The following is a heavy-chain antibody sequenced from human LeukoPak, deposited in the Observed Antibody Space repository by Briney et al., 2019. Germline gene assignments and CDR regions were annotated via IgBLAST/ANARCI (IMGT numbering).Heavy chain of an antibody. Sequence: GGSLRLSCAASGFTFSRSAMRWVRQAPGKGLEWVAVISYDARNNYYADSVKGRFTISRDNSKSTLYLQMNSLRPEDTAVYYCAREIVATIGFDYWGQGTLVTVSS. CDR1: GFTFSRSA. CDR3: AREIVATIGFDY. J-gene: IGHJ4*02. D-gene: IGHD5-12*01. CDR2: ISYDARNN. V-gene: IGHV3-30*04.